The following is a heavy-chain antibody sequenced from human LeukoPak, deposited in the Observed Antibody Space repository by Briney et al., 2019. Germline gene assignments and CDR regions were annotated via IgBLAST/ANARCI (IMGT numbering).Heavy chain of an antibody. CDR3: ATSRDVLLWFGELY. CDR2: INQDGNEK. Sequence: GGSLRLSCAASGFNFSSYWMSWVRQAPGKGLEWVANINQDGNEKYYVDSVKGRFTISRENAKNSLFLQINSLRAEDTAVYYCATSRDVLLWFGELYWGQGTLVTVSS. V-gene: IGHV3-7*01. CDR1: GFNFSSYW. D-gene: IGHD3-10*01. J-gene: IGHJ4*02.